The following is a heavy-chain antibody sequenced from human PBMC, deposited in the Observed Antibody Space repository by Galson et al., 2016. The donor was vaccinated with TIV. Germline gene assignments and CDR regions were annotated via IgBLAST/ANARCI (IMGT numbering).Heavy chain of an antibody. CDR1: GDTFSNYA. J-gene: IGHJ4*02. Sequence: SVKVSCQASGDTFSNYAISWVRQAPGHGLEGMGRIIPILNIANYAQEFQGRVTITADESTRTIYMELNSLRSDDTAVYYCARGPAENYWGQGTLVTVSS. CDR2: IIPILNIA. V-gene: IGHV1-69*10. CDR3: ARGPAENY.